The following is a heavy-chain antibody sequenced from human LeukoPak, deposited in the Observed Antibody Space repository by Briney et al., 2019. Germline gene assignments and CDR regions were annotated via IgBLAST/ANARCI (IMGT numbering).Heavy chain of an antibody. CDR1: GGSFSGYY. D-gene: IGHD3-10*01. Sequence: SETLSLTCAVYGGSFSGYYWSWIRQPPGKGLEWIGEINYSGSTNYNPSLKSRVTISVDTSRNQFSLKLSSVTAADTAVYYCARGRTDYYDSGSYYNYWGQGTLVTVSS. V-gene: IGHV4-34*01. CDR2: INYSGST. J-gene: IGHJ4*02. CDR3: ARGRTDYYDSGSYYNY.